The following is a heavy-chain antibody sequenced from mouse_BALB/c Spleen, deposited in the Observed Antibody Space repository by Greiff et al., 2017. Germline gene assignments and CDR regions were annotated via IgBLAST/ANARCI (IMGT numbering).Heavy chain of an antibody. Sequence: EVKLMESGGGLVQPGGSRKLSCAASGFTFSSFGMHWVRQAPEKGLEWVAYISSGSSTIYYADTVKGRFTISRDNPKNTLFLQMNSLRSEDTAMYYCARYSTTVIARGYFDYWGQGTTLTVSS. CDR3: ARYSTTVIARGYFDY. J-gene: IGHJ2*01. CDR2: ISSGSSTI. D-gene: IGHD1-1*01. CDR1: GFTFSSFG. V-gene: IGHV5-17*02.